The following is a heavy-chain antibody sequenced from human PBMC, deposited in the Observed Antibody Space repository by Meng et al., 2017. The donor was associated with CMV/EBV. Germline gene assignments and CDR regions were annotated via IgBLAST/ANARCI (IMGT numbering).Heavy chain of an antibody. V-gene: IGHV3-21*01. J-gene: IGHJ4*02. Sequence: LSCAAYGFTFSSYSMNWVRQAPGKGLEWVSSISSSSSYIYYADSVKGRFTISRDNAKNSLYLQMNSLRAEDTAVYYCARDVSSSSDDWGQGTLVTVSS. CDR3: ARDVSSSSDD. D-gene: IGHD6-6*01. CDR1: GFTFSSYS. CDR2: ISSSSSYI.